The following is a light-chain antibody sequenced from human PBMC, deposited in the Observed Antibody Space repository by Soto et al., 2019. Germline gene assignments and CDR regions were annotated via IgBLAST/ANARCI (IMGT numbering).Light chain of an antibody. CDR3: QQYDNVPLT. CDR2: DAS. V-gene: IGKV1-33*01. CDR1: QDISNS. Sequence: DIQMTQSPSSLSASVGDRVTITCQAGQDISNSLNWYQHKPGKAPKLLIYDASSLETGVPSRFGGSGSGTDFTSTISSLQPEDIATYYCQQYDNVPLTFGGGTKVEI. J-gene: IGKJ4*01.